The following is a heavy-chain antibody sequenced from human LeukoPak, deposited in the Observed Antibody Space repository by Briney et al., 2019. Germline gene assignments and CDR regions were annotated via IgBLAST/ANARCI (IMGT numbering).Heavy chain of an antibody. J-gene: IGHJ5*02. CDR2: IYYSGST. CDR3: ARVASGSYYPWFDP. V-gene: IGHV4-59*01. D-gene: IGHD1-26*01. Sequence: PSETLSLTCTVSGGSISSYYWSWIRQPPGKGLEWIGYIYYSGSTNYNPSLKSRVTISVDTSKNQFSLKLSSVTAADTAVYYCARVASGSYYPWFDPWGQGTLVTASS. CDR1: GGSISSYY.